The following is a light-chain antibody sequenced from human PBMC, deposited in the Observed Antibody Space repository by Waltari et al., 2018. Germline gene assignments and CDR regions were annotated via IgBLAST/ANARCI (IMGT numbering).Light chain of an antibody. Sequence: EIVLTQSPSTLSVSPRERATPPCRASQSVSSNLAWYQQKPGQAPRLLIYGASTMATGIPARFSGSGSGTEFTLTISSLQSEDFAVYYCQQYNNWPLTFGGGTKVEIK. CDR2: GAS. CDR1: QSVSSN. V-gene: IGKV3-15*01. J-gene: IGKJ4*01. CDR3: QQYNNWPLT.